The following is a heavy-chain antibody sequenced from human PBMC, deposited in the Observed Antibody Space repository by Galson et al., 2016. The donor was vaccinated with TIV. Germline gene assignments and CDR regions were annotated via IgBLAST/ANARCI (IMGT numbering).Heavy chain of an antibody. Sequence: CAISGDSVSSPSAAWNWIRQSPSRGLEWLGRTYYRSTWYNDYAASLKRRITINPDTSKNQFSLQLTSVTPEDAAVYCCARGAPSVFGVIMTLDYWGQGTLVTVSS. CDR1: GDSVSSPSAA. CDR2: TYYRSTWYN. D-gene: IGHD3-3*01. V-gene: IGHV6-1*01. J-gene: IGHJ4*02. CDR3: ARGAPSVFGVIMTLDY.